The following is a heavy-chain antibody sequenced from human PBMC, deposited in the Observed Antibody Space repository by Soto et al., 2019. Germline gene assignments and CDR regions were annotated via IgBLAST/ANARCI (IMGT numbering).Heavy chain of an antibody. V-gene: IGHV3-23*01. J-gene: IGHJ4*02. CDR2: ISGGGGGT. D-gene: IGHD3-3*01. CDR3: AKGRKPDHDDGLCAFDS. CDR1: GLTFRSYA. Sequence: GESLKISCVVSGLTFRSYAMSWVRQAPGKGLEWVSGISGGGGGTYYADSVKGRFTISRDPSTTTLFLDMYSLGAEDTAIYYCAKGRKPDHDDGLCAFDSWGQGVLVTV.